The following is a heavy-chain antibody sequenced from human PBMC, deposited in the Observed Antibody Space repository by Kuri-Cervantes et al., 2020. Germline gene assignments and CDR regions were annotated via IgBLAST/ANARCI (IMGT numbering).Heavy chain of an antibody. Sequence: ETLSLTCAASGFTFTSDAMAWVRQAPGKGLEWVSAIRGSGGGTYSADSVKGRFTISRDNSKNTVDLQMNSLRAEDTAIYYCAKGTGRGPWGPFDIWGQGTMVTVSS. CDR3: AKGTGRGPWGPFDI. D-gene: IGHD3-16*01. J-gene: IGHJ3*02. CDR1: GFTFTSDA. V-gene: IGHV3-23*01. CDR2: IRGSGGGT.